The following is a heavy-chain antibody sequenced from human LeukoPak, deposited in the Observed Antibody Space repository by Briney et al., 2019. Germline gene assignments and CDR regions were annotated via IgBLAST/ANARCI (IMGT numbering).Heavy chain of an antibody. Sequence: SETLSLTCTVSGGSISSYYWSWIRQPPGKGLEWIGYIYYSGSTNYNPSLKSRVTISVDTSKNQFSLKLSSVTAADTAVYYCARASGKAARFPDYWGQGTLVTVSS. CDR3: ARASGKAARFPDY. V-gene: IGHV4-59*01. J-gene: IGHJ4*02. CDR2: IYYSGST. CDR1: GGSISSYY. D-gene: IGHD6-6*01.